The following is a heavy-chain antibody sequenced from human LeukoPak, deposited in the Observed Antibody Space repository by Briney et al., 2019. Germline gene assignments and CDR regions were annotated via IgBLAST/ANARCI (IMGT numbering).Heavy chain of an antibody. D-gene: IGHD1-1*01. J-gene: IGHJ4*02. V-gene: IGHV3-48*02. Sequence: GGSLRLSFAASGFNFGSYAMNWVRQAPGKGLEWISHINSEMNLRDYADSVKGRFTTSRDNPKHSVDLQMSSLRDEDTAVYYCVRDHNWAFDYWGQGILVTVSS. CDR1: GFNFGSYA. CDR3: VRDHNWAFDY. CDR2: INSEMNLR.